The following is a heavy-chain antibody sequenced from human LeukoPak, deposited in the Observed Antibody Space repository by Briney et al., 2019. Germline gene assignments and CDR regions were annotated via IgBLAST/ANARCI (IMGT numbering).Heavy chain of an antibody. D-gene: IGHD3-22*01. CDR3: ARVYVSSGYYPFYI. Sequence: ASEKVSCKASGYTFTSYGISWVRQAPGQGLEWMGWISAYNGNTNYAQKLQGRVTMTTDTSTSTAYMELRSLRSDDTAVYYCARVYVSSGYYPFYIWGQGTMVTVSS. J-gene: IGHJ3*02. V-gene: IGHV1-18*01. CDR1: GYTFTSYG. CDR2: ISAYNGNT.